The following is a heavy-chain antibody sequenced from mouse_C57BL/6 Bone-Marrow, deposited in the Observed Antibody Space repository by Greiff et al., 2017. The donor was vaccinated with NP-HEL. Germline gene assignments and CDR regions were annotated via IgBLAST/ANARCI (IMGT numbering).Heavy chain of an antibody. V-gene: IGHV1-50*01. Sequence: QVQLKQPGAELVKPGASVKLSCKASGYTFTSYWMQWVKQRPGQGLEWIGEIDPSDSYTNYNQKFKGKATLTVDTSSSTAYMQLSSLTSEDSAVYYCARSVVATSDYGGQGTTLTVSA. CDR1: GYTFTSYW. D-gene: IGHD1-1*01. CDR3: ARSVVATSDY. J-gene: IGHJ2*01. CDR2: IDPSDSYT.